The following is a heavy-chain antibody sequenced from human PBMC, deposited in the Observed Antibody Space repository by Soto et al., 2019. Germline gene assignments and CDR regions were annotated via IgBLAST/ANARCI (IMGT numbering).Heavy chain of an antibody. Sequence: QVPLQESGPRLVMPSGTLSLTCTVSSGSISTANWWSWVRQPPGGGLEWIGEIYHSGSTNYNLSLKSRVTLSVDTSKNQFSLSLMSATAADSAIYYCARRGGGVVLAATTPFDYWGQGALVTVSS. CDR1: SGSISTANW. D-gene: IGHD2-15*01. J-gene: IGHJ4*02. CDR2: IYHSGST. CDR3: ARRGGGVVLAATTPFDY. V-gene: IGHV4-4*02.